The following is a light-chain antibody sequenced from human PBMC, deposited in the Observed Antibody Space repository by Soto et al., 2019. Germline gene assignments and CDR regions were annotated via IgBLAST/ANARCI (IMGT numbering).Light chain of an antibody. V-gene: IGKV1-39*01. Sequence: DIQMTQSPSSLSASVGDRVTITCRASQSIDNYLSWYQQIPGKAPKLLIYAASNLQRGVPSRFSGSGSGTEITLTISSLQSEDFAAYYCQQYNNWPPITFGQGTRLEIK. CDR3: QQYNNWPPIT. CDR2: AAS. J-gene: IGKJ5*01. CDR1: QSIDNY.